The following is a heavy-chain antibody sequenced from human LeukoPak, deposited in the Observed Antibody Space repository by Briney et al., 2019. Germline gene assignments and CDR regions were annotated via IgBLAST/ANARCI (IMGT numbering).Heavy chain of an antibody. J-gene: IGHJ4*02. CDR3: ARPRGCGSARCNNFDY. Sequence: GGSLRLSCAASGFTFSSYSMNWVRQAPGRGLEWVSSISSSSSYIYYADSVKGRFTISRDNAKNSLYLQMNNLRAEDTAVYYCARPRGCGSARCNNFDYWGQGTLVTVSS. CDR2: ISSSSSYI. D-gene: IGHD2-21*01. CDR1: GFTFSSYS. V-gene: IGHV3-21*01.